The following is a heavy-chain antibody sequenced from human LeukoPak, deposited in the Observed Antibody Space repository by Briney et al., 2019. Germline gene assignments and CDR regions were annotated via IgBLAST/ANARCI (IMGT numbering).Heavy chain of an antibody. Sequence: PGGSLRLSCGASGFTFSANALSWVRQAPGKGLEWVSAISGSGGSTYYADSVKGRFTISRDNSKNTLYLQMNSLRAEDTAVYYCAKDPPYYDYVWGSYRYTGYFDYWGQGTLVTVSS. V-gene: IGHV3-23*01. D-gene: IGHD3-16*02. CDR1: GFTFSANA. CDR3: AKDPPYYDYVWGSYRYTGYFDY. CDR2: ISGSGGST. J-gene: IGHJ4*02.